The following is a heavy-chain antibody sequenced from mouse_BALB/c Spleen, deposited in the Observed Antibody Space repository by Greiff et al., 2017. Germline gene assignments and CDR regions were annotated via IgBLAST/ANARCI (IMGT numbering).Heavy chain of an antibody. CDR1: GFTFSSYG. Sequence: EVQVVESGGGLVQPGGSLKLSCAASGFTFSSYGMSWVRQTPDKRLELVATISSGGGNTYYPDSVKGRFTISRDNAKNNLYLQMSSLRSEDTALYYCARWLDYWGQGTTLTVSS. V-gene: IGHV5-9*03. J-gene: IGHJ2*01. CDR2: ISSGGGNT. CDR3: ARWLDY.